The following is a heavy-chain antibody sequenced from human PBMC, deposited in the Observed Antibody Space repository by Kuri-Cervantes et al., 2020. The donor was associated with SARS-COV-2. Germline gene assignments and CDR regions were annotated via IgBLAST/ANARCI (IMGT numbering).Heavy chain of an antibody. CDR2: VRGKANNYAT. CDR1: GFLFSASA. Sequence: GGSLRLSCEVSGFLFSASAIHWVRQGSGKGLEWVGRVRGKANNYATAYAASVKGRFTISRDDSKNMAYLQMNSLKTEDTAVYYCTTVPGVLEWLLFMAYWGQGTLVTVSS. D-gene: IGHD3-3*01. J-gene: IGHJ4*02. V-gene: IGHV3-73*01. CDR3: TTVPGVLEWLLFMAY.